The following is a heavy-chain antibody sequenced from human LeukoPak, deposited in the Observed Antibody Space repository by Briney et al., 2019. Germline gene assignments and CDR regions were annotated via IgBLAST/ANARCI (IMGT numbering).Heavy chain of an antibody. Sequence: GGSLRLSCAASGFTFSSYWMHWVRQAPGKGLVWVSRINSDGSSTSYADSVKGRFTISRDNSKNTLYLQMNSLRAEDTAVYYCARSPLRGSGSYYPNYYYYYMDVWGKGTTVTISS. CDR2: INSDGSST. CDR3: ARSPLRGSGSYYPNYYYYYMDV. V-gene: IGHV3-74*01. J-gene: IGHJ6*03. D-gene: IGHD3-10*01. CDR1: GFTFSSYW.